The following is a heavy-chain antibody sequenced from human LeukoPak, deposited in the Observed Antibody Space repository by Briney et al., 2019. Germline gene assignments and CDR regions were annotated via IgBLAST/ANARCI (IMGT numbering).Heavy chain of an antibody. CDR3: ANQEMGVAAFDI. Sequence: SETLSLTCTVSGGSISSYYWSWIRQPPGKGLEWIGYIYYSGSTNYNPSLKSRVTISVDTSKNQFSLKLSSVTAADTAVYYCANQEMGVAAFDIWGQGTMVTVSS. CDR2: IYYSGST. CDR1: GGSISSYY. J-gene: IGHJ3*02. D-gene: IGHD5-24*01. V-gene: IGHV4-59*01.